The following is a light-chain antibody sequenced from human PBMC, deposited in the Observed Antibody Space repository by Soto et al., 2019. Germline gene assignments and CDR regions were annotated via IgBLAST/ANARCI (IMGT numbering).Light chain of an antibody. J-gene: IGKJ1*01. V-gene: IGKV3D-15*01. Sequence: EIVMTQSPATLSVSPGERATLSCRASQSVSSNLAWYQQKPGQAPRLLIYGASNRATGIPDRFSGSGSGTDFTLTISCLQSEDFATYYCQQYYSYPRTFGQGTKVDIK. CDR1: QSVSSN. CDR2: GAS. CDR3: QQYYSYPRT.